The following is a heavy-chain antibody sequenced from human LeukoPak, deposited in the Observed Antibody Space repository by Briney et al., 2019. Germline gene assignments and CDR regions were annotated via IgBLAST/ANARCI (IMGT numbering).Heavy chain of an antibody. J-gene: IGHJ4*02. V-gene: IGHV3-7*01. D-gene: IGHD1-26*01. CDR1: GFTFSSYW. CDR2: IKQDGSEK. Sequence: PGGSLRLSCAASGFTFSSYWMNWVRQAPGKGLEWVANIKQDGSEKYYVDSVKGRFTMSRDNGKNSVYLRMNSLRAEDTAVYYCASWEASTNYWGQGTLVTVSS. CDR3: ASWEASTNY.